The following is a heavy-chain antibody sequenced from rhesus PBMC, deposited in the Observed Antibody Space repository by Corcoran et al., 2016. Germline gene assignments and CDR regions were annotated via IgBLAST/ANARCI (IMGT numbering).Heavy chain of an antibody. CDR3: ARDWDSSWFFDC. D-gene: IGHD6-13*01. CDR2: IYGSGGST. V-gene: IGHV4S2*01. Sequence: QVQLQESGPGLVQPSETLPLTCAVSGASLSSHYWSWLLPAPGKGLEWIGPIYGSGGSTDYNPSLKSRVTISIDTSKNQFSLKLSSVTAADTAVYYCARDWDSSWFFDCWGQGVLVTVSS. J-gene: IGHJ4*01. CDR1: GASLSSHY.